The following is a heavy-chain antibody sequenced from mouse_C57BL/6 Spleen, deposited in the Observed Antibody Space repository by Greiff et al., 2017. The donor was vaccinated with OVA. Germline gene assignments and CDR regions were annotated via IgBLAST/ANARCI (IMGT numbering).Heavy chain of an antibody. CDR2: ISYDGSN. CDR3: ARKGIYYGYGCFDG. Sequence: EVQLVESGPGLVKPSQSLSLTCSVTGYSITSGYYWNWIRQFPGNKLEWMGYISYDGSNNYNPSLKNRISITRDTSKNQFFLKLNSVTTEDTATYDGARKGIYYGYGCFDGWGKGTTLTVSS. J-gene: IGHJ2*01. D-gene: IGHD2-2*01. V-gene: IGHV3-6*01. CDR1: GYSITSGYY.